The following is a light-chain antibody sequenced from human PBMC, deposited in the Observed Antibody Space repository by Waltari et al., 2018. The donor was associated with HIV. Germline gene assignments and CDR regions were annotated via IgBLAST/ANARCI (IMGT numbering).Light chain of an antibody. CDR3: YSTDSSGNPL. CDR1: ALPKKN. Sequence: SYELTQPPSVSVSPGQTARITCSGEALPKKNAFWYQQKSGQAPVLVIYEDNKRPSGIPERFSGSSSGTMATLIIRVAQVEDEADYFCYSTDSSGNPLFGGGTKLTVL. J-gene: IGLJ2*01. CDR2: EDN. V-gene: IGLV3-10*01.